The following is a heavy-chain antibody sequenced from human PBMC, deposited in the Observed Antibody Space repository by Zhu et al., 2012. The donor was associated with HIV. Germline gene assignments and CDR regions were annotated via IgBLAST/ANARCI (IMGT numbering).Heavy chain of an antibody. D-gene: IGHD6-13*01. CDR3: ARGRDAGLAAGWFDP. V-gene: IGHV4-39*07. J-gene: IGHJ5*02. Sequence: QVQLQESGPGLVKPSETLSPTCIVSGGSISSSSYYWGWIRQPPGKGLEWIGSIYYSGSTYYNPSLKSRVTISVHMSKNQFSLKLSSVTAADTAVYYCARGRDAGLAAGWFDPGAREPWSPSPQ. CDR1: GGSISSSSYY. CDR2: IYYSGST.